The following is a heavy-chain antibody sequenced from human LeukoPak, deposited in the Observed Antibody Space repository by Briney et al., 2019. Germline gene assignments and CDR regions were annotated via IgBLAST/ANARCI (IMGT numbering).Heavy chain of an antibody. V-gene: IGHV1-69*13. Sequence: ASVKVSCKASGATFSDFVISWVRQAPGQGLNWMGGISPLLGASKHTQKFQDRVTITADGSTSTAYMELSDLRPADTAVYYCATYDVLTGFEYWGQGTLVTVSS. CDR3: ATYDVLTGFEY. CDR1: GATFSDFV. D-gene: IGHD3-9*01. CDR2: ISPLLGAS. J-gene: IGHJ4*02.